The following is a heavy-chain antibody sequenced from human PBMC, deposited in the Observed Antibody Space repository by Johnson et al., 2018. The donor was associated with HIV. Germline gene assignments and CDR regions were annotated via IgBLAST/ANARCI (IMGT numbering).Heavy chain of an antibody. CDR1: GFTFSSYG. CDR3: ARDKGNYDILTGYYNVGAFDI. D-gene: IGHD3-9*01. CDR2: IRYDGSNK. Sequence: QVQLVESGGGVVQPGGSLRLSCAASGFTFSSYGMHWVRQAPGKGLEWVAFIRYDGSNKYYADSVKGRFTISRDNSKNTLYLQMNSLRAEDTAVYYCARDKGNYDILTGYYNVGAFDIWGQGTMVTVSS. V-gene: IGHV3-30*02. J-gene: IGHJ3*02.